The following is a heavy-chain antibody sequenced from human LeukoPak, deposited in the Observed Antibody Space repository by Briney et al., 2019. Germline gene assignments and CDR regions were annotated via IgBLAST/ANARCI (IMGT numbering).Heavy chain of an antibody. CDR3: ARDYRGDYYDSSGFGPHWFDP. D-gene: IGHD3-22*01. CDR1: GGSFSGYY. CDR2: INHSGST. V-gene: IGHV4-34*01. Sequence: SETLSLTCAVYGGSFSGYYWSWIRQPPGKGLEWIGEINHSGSTNYNPSLRSRVTISVDTSKNQFSLKLSSVTAADTAVYYCARDYRGDYYDSSGFGPHWFDPWGQGTLVTVSS. J-gene: IGHJ5*02.